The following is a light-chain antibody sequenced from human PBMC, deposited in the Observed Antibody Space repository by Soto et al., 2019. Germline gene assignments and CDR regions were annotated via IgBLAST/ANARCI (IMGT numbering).Light chain of an antibody. CDR3: QQYGSSPVT. V-gene: IGKV3-20*01. J-gene: IGKJ1*01. CDR1: QSVSSNY. CDR2: GAS. Sequence: EIVLTQSPGTRSLSPGERATLSCRASQSVSSNYLAWYQQKPGQAPRLLIYGASRRATGIPDRFSGSGAGTECTLTISRLEPEDFAVDYCQQYGSSPVTFGQGTKVDIK.